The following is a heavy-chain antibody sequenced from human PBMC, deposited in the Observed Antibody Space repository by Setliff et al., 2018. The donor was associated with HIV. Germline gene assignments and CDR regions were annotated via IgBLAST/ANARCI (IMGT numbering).Heavy chain of an antibody. Sequence: PSETLSLTCTVSDDSISSNYWSWIRQSAGKGLEWVGRIYTGGRTNYNPSLKGRVTMSVDTSKNQFSLKLSSVTAADTAVYYCARVSSTYWYSIFRNYYYHMDVWGKGTTVTVSS. CDR1: DDSISSNY. CDR2: IYTGGRT. V-gene: IGHV4-4*07. CDR3: ARVSSTYWYSIFRNYYYHMDV. D-gene: IGHD2-8*02. J-gene: IGHJ6*03.